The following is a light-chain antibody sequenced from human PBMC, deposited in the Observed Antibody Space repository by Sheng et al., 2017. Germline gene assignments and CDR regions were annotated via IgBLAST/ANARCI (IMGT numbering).Light chain of an antibody. Sequence: EIEMTQSPATLSVSPGERATLSCRASQSVSSNLAWYQQKPGQAPRLLIYDASTRATTIPARFSGSGSGTDFTLTITSLLSEDSAVYYCQQYNNWPETFG. CDR1: QSVSSN. CDR2: DAS. J-gene: IGKJ1*01. CDR3: QQYNNWPET. V-gene: IGKV3-15*01.